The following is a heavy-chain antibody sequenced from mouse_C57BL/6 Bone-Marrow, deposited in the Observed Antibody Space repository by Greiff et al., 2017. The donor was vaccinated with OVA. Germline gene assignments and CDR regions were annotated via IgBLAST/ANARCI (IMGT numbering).Heavy chain of an antibody. V-gene: IGHV5-4*01. CDR2: ISDGGSYT. CDR1: GFTFSSYA. CDR3: ASRDY. Sequence: VQLVESGGGLVKPGGSLKLSCAASGFTFSSYAMSWVRQTPEKRLEWVATISDGGSYTYYPDNVKGRFTISRDNAKNNLYLQMSHLKSEDTARYYCASRDYWGQGTTLTVSS. J-gene: IGHJ2*01.